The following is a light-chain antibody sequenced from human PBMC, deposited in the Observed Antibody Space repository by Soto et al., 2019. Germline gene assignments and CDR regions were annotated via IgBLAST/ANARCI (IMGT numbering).Light chain of an antibody. Sequence: EIVLTQSPATRLLSPGKEPTSPSGPVQRFGGTSLAWYQQKPGLAPRLLIYDASSRATGIPERFSGSGSGTDFTLTISRLEPEDFAAYYCQQYGNSPYTFGQGTKLQIK. CDR3: QQYGNSPYT. CDR1: QRFGGTS. V-gene: IGKV3D-20*01. CDR2: DAS. J-gene: IGKJ2*01.